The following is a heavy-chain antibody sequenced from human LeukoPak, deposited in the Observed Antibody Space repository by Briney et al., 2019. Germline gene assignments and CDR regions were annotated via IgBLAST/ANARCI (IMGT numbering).Heavy chain of an antibody. CDR3: ARAARDHKLLGY. Sequence: GASVKVSCKASGYTFTSYYMHWVRQAPGQGLEWMGIINPSGGSTSYAQKFQGRVTMTRDTSTSTVYMALSSLRSEDTAVYYCARAARDHKLLGYWGQGTLVTVSS. D-gene: IGHD6-25*01. J-gene: IGHJ4*02. CDR2: INPSGGST. V-gene: IGHV1-46*01. CDR1: GYTFTSYY.